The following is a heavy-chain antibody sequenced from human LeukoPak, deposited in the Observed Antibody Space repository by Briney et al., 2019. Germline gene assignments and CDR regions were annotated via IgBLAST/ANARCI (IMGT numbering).Heavy chain of an antibody. D-gene: IGHD6-6*01. CDR1: GYTFTGYY. CDR2: INPNSGGT. CDR3: ARVSIAARRYYYYGMDV. J-gene: IGHJ6*02. Sequence: ASVKVSCKASGYTFTGYYMHWVRQAPGQGLEWMGWINPNSGGTNYAQKFQGRVTMTRDTSISTAYMELSRLRSDDTAVYYCARVSIAARRYYYYGMDVWGQGTTVTVSS. V-gene: IGHV1-2*02.